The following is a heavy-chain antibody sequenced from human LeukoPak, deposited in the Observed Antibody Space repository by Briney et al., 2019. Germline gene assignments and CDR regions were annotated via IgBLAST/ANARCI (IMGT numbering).Heavy chain of an antibody. J-gene: IGHJ4*02. Sequence: PSETLSLTCTVSGGSISSSSYYWGWIRQPPGKGLEWIGSIYYSGSTYYNPSLKSRVTISVDTSKNQFSLKLSPVTAADTAVYYCARGHYGDYRWPYYFDYWGQGTLVTVSS. CDR3: ARGHYGDYRWPYYFDY. CDR2: IYYSGST. V-gene: IGHV4-39*07. CDR1: GGSISSSSYY. D-gene: IGHD4-17*01.